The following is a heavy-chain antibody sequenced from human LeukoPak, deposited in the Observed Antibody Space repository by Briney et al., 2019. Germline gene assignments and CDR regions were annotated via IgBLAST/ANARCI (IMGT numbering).Heavy chain of an antibody. CDR2: IYSRGST. D-gene: IGHD3-10*01. CDR1: GGSINGYY. Sequence: NPSETLSLTCTVSGGSINGYYWSWIRQPAGKGLEWIGRIYSRGSTNYNPPLTSRVTISGDTSKNQFSPKLRSVTGADTAVYFCAREEAGSGSYGDHKTGDYWGQGTLVTVSS. CDR3: AREEAGSGSYGDHKTGDY. J-gene: IGHJ4*02. V-gene: IGHV4-4*07.